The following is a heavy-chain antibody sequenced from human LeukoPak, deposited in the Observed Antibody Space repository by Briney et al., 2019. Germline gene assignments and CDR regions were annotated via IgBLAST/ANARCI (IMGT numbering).Heavy chain of an antibody. J-gene: IGHJ5*01. D-gene: IGHD6-19*01. CDR2: IYHSGST. CDR3: MRRQSSGWFVY. V-gene: IGHV4-38-2*02. CDR1: GYSISSGYY. Sequence: SETLSLTCTVSGYSISSGYYWGWIRQPPGQGLEWIGSIYHSGSTSYNPSLKSRVTISVDTSKNQFSLKLSSVTAADTAIYYCMRRQSSGWFVYWGQGILVTVSS.